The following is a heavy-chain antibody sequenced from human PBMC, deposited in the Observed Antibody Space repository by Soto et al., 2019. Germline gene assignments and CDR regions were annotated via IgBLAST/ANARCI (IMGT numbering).Heavy chain of an antibody. V-gene: IGHV4-59*01. CDR1: GGSISSYY. D-gene: IGHD4-17*01. CDR3: ARLDNDDYQGQWFDP. J-gene: IGHJ5*02. Sequence: QVPLQESGPGLVKPSETLSLTCTVSGGSISSYYWSWIRQPPGKGLEWIGYIYDSGSTNYNPSLKSRVTISVDTSKNQCPLKLTSVTAADTAVYYCARLDNDDYQGQWFDPWGQGTLVTVSS. CDR2: IYDSGST.